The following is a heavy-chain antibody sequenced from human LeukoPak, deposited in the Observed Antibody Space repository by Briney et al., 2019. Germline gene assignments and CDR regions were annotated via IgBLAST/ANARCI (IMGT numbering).Heavy chain of an antibody. Sequence: SETLFLTSAVYGGSFCGYYWSWIPQPPGKGLEWIGEINHSTSTNYNPSLKSRVTISVDTSKNQFSLKLSSVTAVDTAVYYCARGPPRGIVVVPAAVGDYWGQGTLVTVSS. CDR3: ARGPPRGIVVVPAAVGDY. CDR2: INHSTST. J-gene: IGHJ4*02. V-gene: IGHV4-34*01. CDR1: GGSFCGYY. D-gene: IGHD2-2*01.